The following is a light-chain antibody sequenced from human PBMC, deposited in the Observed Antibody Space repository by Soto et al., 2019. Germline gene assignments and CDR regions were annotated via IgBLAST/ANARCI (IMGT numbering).Light chain of an antibody. CDR2: DAS. J-gene: IGKJ4*01. Sequence: DIQMTQSPSSLSASVGDRVTITCRASQAIGSWLAWYQQKPGKAPTSLIYDASNLQTEVPSRFSGSGSGTDFTLTISGLQPEDSANYYCQQYNSYPLTFGGGTMVEIK. V-gene: IGKV1D-16*01. CDR3: QQYNSYPLT. CDR1: QAIGSW.